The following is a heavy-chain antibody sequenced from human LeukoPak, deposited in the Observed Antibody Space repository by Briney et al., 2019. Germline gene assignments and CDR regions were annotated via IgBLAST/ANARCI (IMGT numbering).Heavy chain of an antibody. CDR3: AKDERATMIVVVMDY. V-gene: IGHV3-23*01. J-gene: IGHJ4*02. Sequence: GGSLRLSCAASGFTFSSHAMTWVRQVPGKGLEWVSAISGSGGSAHYADSVKGRFTISRDNSKNTLYLQMNSLRAEDTAVYYCAKDERATMIVVVMDYWGQGTLVTVSS. CDR2: ISGSGGSA. CDR1: GFTFSSHA. D-gene: IGHD3-22*01.